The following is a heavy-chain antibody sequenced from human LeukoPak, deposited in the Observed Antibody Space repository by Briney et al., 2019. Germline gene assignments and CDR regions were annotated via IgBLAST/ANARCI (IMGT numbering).Heavy chain of an antibody. V-gene: IGHV3-23*01. CDR2: ISGSGGST. Sequence: PGGSLRLSCAASGFTFSSYVMSWVRQAPGKGLEWVSAISGSGGSTYYADSVKGRFTISRDNSKNTLYLQMNSLRAEDTAVYYCARLLGYCSSTSCYAHAFDIWGQGTMVTVSS. CDR3: ARLLGYCSSTSCYAHAFDI. J-gene: IGHJ3*02. D-gene: IGHD2-2*01. CDR1: GFTFSSYV.